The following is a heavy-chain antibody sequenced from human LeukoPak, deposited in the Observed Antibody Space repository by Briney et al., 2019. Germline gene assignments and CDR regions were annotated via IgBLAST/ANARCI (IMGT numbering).Heavy chain of an antibody. J-gene: IGHJ4*02. D-gene: IGHD3-3*01. CDR3: ARDRTGLEGLDY. Sequence: ASVKVSCKASGYTFTNYYMHWVRQAPGQGLEWMGWINPNSGGTNYAQKFQGRVTMTRDTSISTAYMELSRLRSDDTAVYYCARDRTGLEGLDYWGQGTLVTVSS. CDR1: GYTFTNYY. V-gene: IGHV1-2*02. CDR2: INPNSGGT.